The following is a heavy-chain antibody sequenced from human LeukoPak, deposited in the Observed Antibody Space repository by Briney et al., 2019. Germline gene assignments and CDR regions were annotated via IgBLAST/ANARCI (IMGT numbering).Heavy chain of an antibody. V-gene: IGHV3-48*04. Sequence: GGSLRLSCAASGFTFSSYSMNWVRQAPGKGLEWVSYISSSSSTIYYADSVKGRFTISRDNAKNSLYLQMNSLRAEDTAVYYCARDRCGGDCSLDYWGQGTLVTVSS. CDR3: ARDRCGGDCSLDY. D-gene: IGHD2-21*02. J-gene: IGHJ4*02. CDR1: GFTFSSYS. CDR2: ISSSSSTI.